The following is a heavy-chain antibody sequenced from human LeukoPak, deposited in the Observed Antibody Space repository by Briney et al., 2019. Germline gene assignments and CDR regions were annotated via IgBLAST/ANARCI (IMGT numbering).Heavy chain of an antibody. CDR2: IYYSGST. V-gene: IGHV4-59*01. CDR3: ARFREYCSSTSCYYYYGMDV. D-gene: IGHD2-2*01. J-gene: IGHJ6*02. CDR1: GGSIGSYY. Sequence: SETLSLTCTVSGGSIGSYYWSWIRQPPGKGLEWIGYIYYSGSTNYNPSLKSRVTISVDTSKNQFSLKLSSVTAADTAMYYCARFREYCSSTSCYYYYGMDVWGQGTTVTVSS.